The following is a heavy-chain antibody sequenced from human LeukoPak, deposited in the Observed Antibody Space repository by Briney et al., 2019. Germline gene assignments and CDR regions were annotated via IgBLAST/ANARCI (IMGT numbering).Heavy chain of an antibody. J-gene: IGHJ4*02. CDR2: INPYNGNT. CDR1: GYTFTSYY. V-gene: IGHV1-18*04. Sequence: GASVKVSCKASGYTFTSYYMHWVRQAPGQGLEWMGWINPYNGNTNYAQKLQGRVTMTTDTSTSTAYMDLRSLRSDDTAVYYCARALSGYYPYYFDYWGQGTLVTVSS. D-gene: IGHD3-22*01. CDR3: ARALSGYYPYYFDY.